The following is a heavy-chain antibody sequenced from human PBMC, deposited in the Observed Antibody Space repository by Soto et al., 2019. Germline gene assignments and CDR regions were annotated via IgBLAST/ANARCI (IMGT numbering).Heavy chain of an antibody. CDR3: ARVERGTATTVVDAFDI. Sequence: SETLSLTCTVSGGSISSYYWSWIRQPPGKGLEWIGYIYYSGSTNYNPSLKSRVTISVDTSKNQFSLKLSSVTAADTALYYCARVERGTATTVVDAFDIWGPGTMVTVSS. D-gene: IGHD1-1*01. CDR2: IYYSGST. J-gene: IGHJ3*02. V-gene: IGHV4-59*12. CDR1: GGSISSYY.